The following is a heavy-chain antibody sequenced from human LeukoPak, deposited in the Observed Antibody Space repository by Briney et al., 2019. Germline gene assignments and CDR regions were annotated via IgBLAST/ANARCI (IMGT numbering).Heavy chain of an antibody. V-gene: IGHV1-46*02. CDR1: GYTFNSYY. Sequence: ASVKVSCKASGYTFNSYYMHWVRQAPGQGLEWMGIINPSGDSRSYAQKFQDRVTMTRDTSTSTVYMEVSSLRSEDTAVYFCAMGGQWLEDWFDPWGQGTLVTVSS. D-gene: IGHD6-19*01. CDR2: INPSGDSR. J-gene: IGHJ5*02. CDR3: AMGGQWLEDWFDP.